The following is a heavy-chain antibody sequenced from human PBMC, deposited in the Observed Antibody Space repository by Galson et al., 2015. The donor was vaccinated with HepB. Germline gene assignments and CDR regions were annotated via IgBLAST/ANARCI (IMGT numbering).Heavy chain of an antibody. CDR2: ISSSHK. Sequence: SLRLSCAASGFTFRTYNMHWVRQAPGKGLEYVSSISSSHKNYADSVKGRFTISRDNAKNSLYLEMNSLRAEDTAVYYCARVPDYDSIGRSDYWGQGTLVTVSS. J-gene: IGHJ4*02. CDR3: ARVPDYDSIGRSDY. CDR1: GFTFRTYN. D-gene: IGHD3-22*01. V-gene: IGHV3-21*01.